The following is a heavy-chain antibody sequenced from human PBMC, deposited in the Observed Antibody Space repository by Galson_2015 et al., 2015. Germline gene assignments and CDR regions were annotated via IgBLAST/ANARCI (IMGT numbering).Heavy chain of an antibody. V-gene: IGHV1-2*04. CDR1: GYTFTGYY. CDR3: ARGQGSTTGGGGY. Sequence: SVKVSCKASGYTFTGYYLHWVRQAPGQGLEWMGWINPHSGGTSYAQKFQGWVTMARDTSISTAYIELSRLRSDDTAVYYCARGQGSTTGGGGYWGQGTLVTVSS. J-gene: IGHJ4*02. CDR2: INPHSGGT. D-gene: IGHD2/OR15-2a*01.